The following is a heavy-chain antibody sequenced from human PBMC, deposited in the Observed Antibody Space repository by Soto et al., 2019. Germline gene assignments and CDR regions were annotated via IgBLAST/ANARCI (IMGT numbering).Heavy chain of an antibody. CDR3: ARERRIQLWPRNWFDP. CDR1: GFTFSSYW. Sequence: EVQLVESGGGLVQPGGSLRLSCAASGFTFSSYWMSWVRQAPGKGLEWVANIKQDGSEKYYVDSVKGRFTISRDNAKNSLYLQMNSLRAEDTAVYYCARERRIQLWPRNWFDPWGQGTLVTVSS. D-gene: IGHD5-18*01. V-gene: IGHV3-7*01. CDR2: IKQDGSEK. J-gene: IGHJ5*02.